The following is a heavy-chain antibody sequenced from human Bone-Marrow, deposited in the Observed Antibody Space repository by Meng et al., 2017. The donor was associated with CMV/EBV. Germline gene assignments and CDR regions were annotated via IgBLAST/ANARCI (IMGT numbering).Heavy chain of an antibody. CDR2: ISSTSTYV. CDR3: ARVSGEADGA. J-gene: IGHJ4*02. Sequence: GGSLRLSCAASGFTFSAYSMNWVRQAPGKGLEWVSSISSTSTYVYYADSVKGRFTISRDNAKNSLYLQMNSLRVEDTAVYYCARVSGEADGAWGQGTLVPVSS. D-gene: IGHD3-16*01. CDR1: GFTFSAYS. V-gene: IGHV3-21*06.